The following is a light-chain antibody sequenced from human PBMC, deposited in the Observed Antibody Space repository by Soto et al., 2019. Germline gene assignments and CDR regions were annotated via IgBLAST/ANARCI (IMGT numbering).Light chain of an antibody. CDR2: GAS. J-gene: IGKJ1*01. Sequence: EVVMTQSPDTLSVSPGERDTISCRASQSVSSSLAWYQQKPGQAPRLLIYGASTRATGVPARFSGSGSGTEFPLTISSLQSQDVAVYYCQHFHNWPPWTFGQGTRVEIK. V-gene: IGKV3-15*01. CDR1: QSVSSS. CDR3: QHFHNWPPWT.